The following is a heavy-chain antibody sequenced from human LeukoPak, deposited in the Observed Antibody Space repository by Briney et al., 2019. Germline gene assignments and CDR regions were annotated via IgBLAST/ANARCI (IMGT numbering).Heavy chain of an antibody. Sequence: GGSLRLSCAASGFAISDHSMNWVRQVPGKGLEWVSYISSSSNKVYYADSVKGRFTISRDNAKNLLFLQMNSLRADDTAVYYCARNFYCGGDCAISYFDYWGQGTLVTVSS. CDR2: ISSSSNKV. D-gene: IGHD2-21*02. V-gene: IGHV3-48*01. CDR3: ARNFYCGGDCAISYFDY. J-gene: IGHJ4*02. CDR1: GFAISDHS.